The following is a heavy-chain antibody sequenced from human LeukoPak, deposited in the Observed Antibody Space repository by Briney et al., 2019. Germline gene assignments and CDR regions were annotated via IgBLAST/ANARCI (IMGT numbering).Heavy chain of an antibody. CDR2: ISYDGSNK. D-gene: IGHD7-27*01. V-gene: IGHV3-30*03. Sequence: PGGSLRLSCAASGFTFSSYGMSWVRQAPGKGLEWVAVISYDGSNKYYADSVKGRFTISRDNSKNTLYLQMNSLRAEDTAVYYCARDPGDDPLFPNFDYWGQGTLVTVSS. CDR1: GFTFSSYG. J-gene: IGHJ4*02. CDR3: ARDPGDDPLFPNFDY.